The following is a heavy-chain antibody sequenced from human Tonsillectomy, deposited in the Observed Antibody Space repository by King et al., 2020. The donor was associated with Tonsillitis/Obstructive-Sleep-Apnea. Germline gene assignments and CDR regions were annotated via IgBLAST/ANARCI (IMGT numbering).Heavy chain of an antibody. CDR1: GFTFSSYG. CDR3: AKDILEWLLLPDRTGLDY. V-gene: IGHV3-30*18. J-gene: IGHJ4*02. D-gene: IGHD3-3*01. Sequence: QLVQSGGGVVQPGRSLRLSCAASGFTFSSYGMHWVRQAPGKGLEWVAVISYDGSNKYYAGSVKGRFTISRDNSKNTLYLQMNSLRAEDTAVYYCAKDILEWLLLPDRTGLDYWGQGILVTVSS. CDR2: ISYDGSNK.